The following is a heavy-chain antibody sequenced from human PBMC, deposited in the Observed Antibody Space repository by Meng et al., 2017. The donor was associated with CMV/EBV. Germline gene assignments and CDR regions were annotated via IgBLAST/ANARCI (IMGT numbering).Heavy chain of an antibody. D-gene: IGHD4-17*01. CDR2: INSDGSST. Sequence: ETLSLTCTVSGGSISSYYWSWIRQAPGKGLVWVSRINSDGSSTSYADSVKGRFTISRDNAKNTLYLQMNSLRAEDTAVYYCARGSRYGDRLTSMYDAFDIWGQGTMVTVSS. CDR1: GGSISSYY. CDR3: ARGSRYGDRLTSMYDAFDI. J-gene: IGHJ3*02. V-gene: IGHV3-74*01.